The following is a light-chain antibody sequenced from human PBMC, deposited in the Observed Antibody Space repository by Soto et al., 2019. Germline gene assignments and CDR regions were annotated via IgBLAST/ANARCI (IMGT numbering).Light chain of an antibody. J-gene: IGLJ1*01. V-gene: IGLV2-14*03. Sequence: QSALTQPASVSGSPGPSITISCTGTSSDVGGYNYVSWYQQHPGKAPKLLIYEVTYRPSGVSNRFSGSKSGNTASLTISGLQADDEADYFCGSYTSSNTLVFGTGTKLTVL. CDR2: EVT. CDR3: GSYTSSNTLV. CDR1: SSDVGGYNY.